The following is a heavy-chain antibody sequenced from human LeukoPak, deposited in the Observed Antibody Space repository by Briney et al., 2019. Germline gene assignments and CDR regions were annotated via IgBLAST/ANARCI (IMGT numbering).Heavy chain of an antibody. CDR2: INPSRGST. D-gene: IGHD2-2*02. V-gene: IGHV1-46*01. J-gene: IGHJ5*02. CDR3: VRGVVVPTTITYWFDP. Sequence: ASVKDSCKASGYTFTSYYMHWVRPPPGQGLAWMGIINPSRGSTSYAQKFKDRVTMTRDTSTSTVYMELSSLRSEDSAVYYCVRGVVVPTTITYWFDPWGQGTLATVSS. CDR1: GYTFTSYY.